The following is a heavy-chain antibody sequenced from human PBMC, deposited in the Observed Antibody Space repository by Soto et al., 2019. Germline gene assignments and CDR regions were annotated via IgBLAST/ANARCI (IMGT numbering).Heavy chain of an antibody. D-gene: IGHD2-15*01. CDR1: GFTFSDYY. CDR2: ISGSGSTI. CDR3: ASGVAASHFYYYYMDV. J-gene: IGHJ6*03. Sequence: QVQLVESGGGLVKPGGSPRLSCAASGFTFSDYYMSWIRQAPGKGLEWVSYISGSGSTIYYADSVKGRFTISRDNAKNSLHLQMNSLRAEDTAVYYCASGVAASHFYYYYMDVWGKGTTVTVSS. V-gene: IGHV3-11*01.